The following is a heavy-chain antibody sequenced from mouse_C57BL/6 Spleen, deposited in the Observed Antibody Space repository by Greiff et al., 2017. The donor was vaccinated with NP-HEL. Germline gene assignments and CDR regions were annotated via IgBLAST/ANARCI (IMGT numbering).Heavy chain of an antibody. V-gene: IGHV5-4*01. CDR2: ISDGGSYT. CDR1: GFTFSSYA. Sequence: DVQLVESGGGLVKPGGSLKLSCAASGFTFSSYAMSWVRQTPEKRLEWVATISDGGSYTYYPDNVKGRFTISRDNAKNNLYLQMSHLKSEDTAMYYCARGRYAMDYWGQGTSVTVSS. CDR3: ARGRYAMDY. J-gene: IGHJ4*01.